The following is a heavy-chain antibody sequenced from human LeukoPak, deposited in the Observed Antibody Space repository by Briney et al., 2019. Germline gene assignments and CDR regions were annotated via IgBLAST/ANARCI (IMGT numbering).Heavy chain of an antibody. D-gene: IGHD3-16*01. CDR2: ISDNSRTR. Sequence: PGGSLRLSCAASGFTFTSYSMNWVRQAPGKGLEWVSYISDNSRTRYYADPVKGRFTISRDNAKNSLYLQMDSLRVEDTAVYYCARDREGGDAFDIWGQGTMVTVSS. V-gene: IGHV3-48*01. CDR1: GFTFTSYS. CDR3: ARDREGGDAFDI. J-gene: IGHJ3*02.